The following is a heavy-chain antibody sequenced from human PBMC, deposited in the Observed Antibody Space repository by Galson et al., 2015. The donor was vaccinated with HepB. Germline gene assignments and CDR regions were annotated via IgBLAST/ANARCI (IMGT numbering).Heavy chain of an antibody. CDR3: AKVLFAFSSSWSPHTFDY. D-gene: IGHD6-13*01. V-gene: IGHV3-30*18. Sequence: SLRLSCAASGLIFRSYDMHWVRQAPGKGLEWVALISSGGDNKFYADSVKGRFTVSRDNSKNTLYLQMSRLRPEDTAVYYCAKVLFAFSSSWSPHTFDYWSQGTLVTVSS. J-gene: IGHJ4*02. CDR1: GLIFRSYD. CDR2: ISSGGDNK.